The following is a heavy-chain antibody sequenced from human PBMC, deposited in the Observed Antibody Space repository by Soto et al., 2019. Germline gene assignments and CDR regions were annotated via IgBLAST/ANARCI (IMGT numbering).Heavy chain of an antibody. CDR2: IIPIFGTA. V-gene: IGHV1-69*01. Sequence: QVQLVQSGAEVKKPGSSVKVSCKASGGTFSSYAISWVRQAPGQGLEWMGGIIPIFGTANYAQKFQGRVTITADESTSTAYMELSSLRSEDTAVYYCARSRGSPYSYGASYYYGMDVWGQGTTVTVSS. D-gene: IGHD5-18*01. CDR3: ARSRGSPYSYGASYYYGMDV. J-gene: IGHJ6*02. CDR1: GGTFSSYA.